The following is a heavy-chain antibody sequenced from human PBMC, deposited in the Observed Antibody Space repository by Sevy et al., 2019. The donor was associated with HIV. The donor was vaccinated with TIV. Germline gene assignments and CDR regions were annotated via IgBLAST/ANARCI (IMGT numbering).Heavy chain of an antibody. V-gene: IGHV3-30*04. CDR1: GFTFTTYA. CDR2: ISYDGGNK. J-gene: IGHJ4*02. CDR3: ARDRSSGWINYFFDY. Sequence: GGSLRLSCVVSGFTFTTYAMHWVRQAPGKGLEWVAAISYDGGNKYYADSVKGRFTISRDNSKNTLFLQMNSLRAEDTAAYSCARDRSSGWINYFFDYWGQGTLVTVSS. D-gene: IGHD6-19*01.